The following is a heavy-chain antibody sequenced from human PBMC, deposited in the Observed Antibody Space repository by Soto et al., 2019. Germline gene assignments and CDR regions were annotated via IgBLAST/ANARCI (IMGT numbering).Heavy chain of an antibody. CDR2: ITDSGGST. V-gene: IGHV3-23*01. CDR1: KFIISSVA. D-gene: IGHD1-1*01. J-gene: IGHJ4*02. CDR3: AKLYWNPRYFDY. Sequence: QPGGSLRLCSEDSKFIISSVAMAMIRQAPGKGLEWVSSITDSGGSTDYAASVKGRFTISRDNYRNTLYLQMNSLRADDTAVYYCAKLYWNPRYFDYWGQGTRVTVSS.